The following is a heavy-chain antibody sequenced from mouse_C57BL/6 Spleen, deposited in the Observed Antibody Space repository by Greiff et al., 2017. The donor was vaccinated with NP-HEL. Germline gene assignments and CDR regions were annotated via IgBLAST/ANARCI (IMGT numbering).Heavy chain of an antibody. Sequence: VQLQQSGAELVKPGASVKLSCKASGYTFTSYWMQWVKQRPGQGLEWIGEIDPSDSYTNYNQKFKGKATLTVDTSSSTAYMQLSSLTSEDSAVYYCASSYYGSRVYYFDYWGQGTTLTVSS. CDR3: ASSYYGSRVYYFDY. J-gene: IGHJ2*01. D-gene: IGHD1-1*01. CDR2: IDPSDSYT. V-gene: IGHV1-50*01. CDR1: GYTFTSYW.